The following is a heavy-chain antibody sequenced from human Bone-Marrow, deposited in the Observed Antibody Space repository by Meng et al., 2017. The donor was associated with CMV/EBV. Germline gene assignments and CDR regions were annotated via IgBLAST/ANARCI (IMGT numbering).Heavy chain of an antibody. CDR2: IIPIFGTA. V-gene: IGHV1-69*06. CDR3: ARESKYSSSCDY. Sequence: SVKVSCKASGGTFSSYAISWVRQAPGQGLEWMGGIIPIFGTANYAQKFQGRVTITADKSTSTAYMELSSLRSEDTAVYYCARESKYSSSCDYWGQGTLVTVSS. CDR1: GGTFSSYA. D-gene: IGHD6-13*01. J-gene: IGHJ4*02.